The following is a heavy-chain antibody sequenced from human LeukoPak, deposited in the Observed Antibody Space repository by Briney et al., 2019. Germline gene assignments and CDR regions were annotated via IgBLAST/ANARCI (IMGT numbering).Heavy chain of an antibody. CDR3: AKELRIAAAGTSPPFDY. J-gene: IGHJ4*02. D-gene: IGHD6-13*01. Sequence: GGSLRLSCAASGFTFSSYAMSWVRQAPGKGLEWVSAISGSGGSTYYADSVKGRFTISRDNSKNTLYLQTNSLRAEDTAVYYCAKELRIAAAGTSPPFDYWGQGTLVTVSS. CDR1: GFTFSSYA. V-gene: IGHV3-23*01. CDR2: ISGSGGST.